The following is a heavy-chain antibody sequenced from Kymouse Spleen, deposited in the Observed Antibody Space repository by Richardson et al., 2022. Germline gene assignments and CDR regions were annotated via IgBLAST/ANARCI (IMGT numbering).Heavy chain of an antibody. CDR2: IYYSGST. Sequence: QLQLQESGPGLVKPSETLSLTCTVSGGSISSSSYYWGWIRQPPGKGLEWIGSIYYSGSTYYNPSLKSRVTISVDTSKNQFSLKLSSVTAADTAVYYCARGRELRNWFDPWGQGTLVTVSS. J-gene: IGHJ5*02. D-gene: IGHD1-26*01. CDR3: ARGRELRNWFDP. CDR1: GGSISSSSYY. V-gene: IGHV4-39*01.